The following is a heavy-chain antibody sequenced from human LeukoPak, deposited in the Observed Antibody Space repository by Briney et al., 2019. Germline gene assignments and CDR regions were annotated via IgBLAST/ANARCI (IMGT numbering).Heavy chain of an antibody. V-gene: IGHV3-30-3*01. CDR1: GFTFSTFA. CDR2: ISYDGSRK. J-gene: IGHJ3*02. CDR3: ARPHSDSSTWFGAFDI. Sequence: PGGSLRLSCAASGFTFSTFAMHWVRQAPGKGLEWVAVISYDGSRKSYADSVKGRFTISRDNSKNTLYLQMNNLRPEDTAVYYCARPHSDSSTWFGAFDIWGQGTRVTVSS. D-gene: IGHD6-13*01.